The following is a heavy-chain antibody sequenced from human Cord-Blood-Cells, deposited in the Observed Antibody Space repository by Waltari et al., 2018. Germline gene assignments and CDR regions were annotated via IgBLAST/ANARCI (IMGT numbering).Heavy chain of an antibody. CDR3: AKDYGSSWYAFDI. J-gene: IGHJ3*02. D-gene: IGHD6-13*01. CDR1: GFTFDDHA. Sequence: EVQLVESGGCLVQPGRSLRLSCAASGFTFDDHAMHWVRQAPGKGLEWVSGISWNSGSIGYADSVKGRLPISRDNAKNSLYLQMNSLRAEDTALYYCAKDYGSSWYAFDIWGQGTMVTVSS. CDR2: ISWNSGSI. V-gene: IGHV3-9*01.